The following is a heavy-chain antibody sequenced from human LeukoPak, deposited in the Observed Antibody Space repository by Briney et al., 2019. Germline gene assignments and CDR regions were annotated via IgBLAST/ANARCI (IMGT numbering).Heavy chain of an antibody. Sequence: PGGSLRLSCAASGFTFSDFYMSWIRQAPAKGLEWVSYISPIGSYIKDADSVKGRFTISRDNSKNTLYLQMNSLRAEDTAVYYCANLIPVAATPFDYWGRGTLVTVSS. V-gene: IGHV3-11*03. D-gene: IGHD6-19*01. CDR1: GFTFSDFY. J-gene: IGHJ4*02. CDR2: ISPIGSYI. CDR3: ANLIPVAATPFDY.